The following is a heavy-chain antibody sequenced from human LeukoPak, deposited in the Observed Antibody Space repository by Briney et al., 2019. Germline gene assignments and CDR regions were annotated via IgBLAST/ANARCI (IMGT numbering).Heavy chain of an antibody. D-gene: IGHD2/OR15-2a*01. CDR1: GFTFRSYA. CDR3: AKDLFLWYFDL. CDR2: ISYDGSNK. Sequence: PGGSLRLSCAASGFTFRSYAMHWVRQAPGKGLEWVAVISYDGSNKYYADSVRGRFTISRDNSKNTLYLQMNSLRADDTAVYYCAKDLFLWYFDLWGRGTLVTVSS. V-gene: IGHV3-30-3*01. J-gene: IGHJ2*01.